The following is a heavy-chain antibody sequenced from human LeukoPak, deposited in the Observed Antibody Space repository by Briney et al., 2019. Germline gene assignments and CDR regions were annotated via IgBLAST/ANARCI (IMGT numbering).Heavy chain of an antibody. CDR1: GFTFSSYA. Sequence: SGGSLRLSCAASGFTFSSYAMSWVRQAPGKGPEWVSAISGSGGSTYYADSVKDRFTISRDNSKNTLYLQMNSLRAEDTAVYYCAKGKDGYSSSWLDYWGQGTLVTVSS. V-gene: IGHV3-23*01. CDR3: AKGKDGYSSSWLDY. CDR2: ISGSGGST. J-gene: IGHJ4*02. D-gene: IGHD6-13*01.